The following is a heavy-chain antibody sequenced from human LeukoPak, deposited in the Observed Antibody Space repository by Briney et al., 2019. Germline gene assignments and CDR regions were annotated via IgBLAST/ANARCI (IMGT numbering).Heavy chain of an antibody. J-gene: IGHJ4*02. Sequence: PGGSLRLSCAASGFIFSSYAMSWVRQAPGEGLEWVSSVTASGGGTYYADSVKGRFTISRDNSKDKLYLQMNSLRAEDTAVYYCATTSAKSCSSTSCYSEYWGQGNQVTLSS. CDR1: GFIFSSYA. CDR3: ATTSAKSCSSTSCYSEY. D-gene: IGHD2-2*01. CDR2: VTASGGGT. V-gene: IGHV3-23*01.